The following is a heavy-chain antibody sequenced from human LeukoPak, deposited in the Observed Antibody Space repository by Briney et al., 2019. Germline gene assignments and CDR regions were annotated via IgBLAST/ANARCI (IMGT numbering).Heavy chain of an antibody. V-gene: IGHV1-18*01. CDR2: ISAYNGNT. CDR1: GYTFTSYG. Sequence: ASVKVSCKASGYTFTSYGISWVRQAPGQGLEWMGWISAYNGNTNYAQKLQGRVTMTTDTSTSTAYKELRSLRSDDTAVYYCARLVRRTRELSYDAFDIWGQGTMVTVSS. J-gene: IGHJ3*02. CDR3: ARLVRRTRELSYDAFDI. D-gene: IGHD3-16*02.